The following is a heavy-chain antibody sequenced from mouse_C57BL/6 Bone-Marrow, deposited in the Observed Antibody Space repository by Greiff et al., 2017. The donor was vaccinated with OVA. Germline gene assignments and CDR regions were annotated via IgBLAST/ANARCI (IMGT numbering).Heavy chain of an antibody. J-gene: IGHJ2*01. CDR3: ARDYGSPYYFDY. CDR2: IDPSDSYT. CDR1: GYTFTSYW. Sequence: QVQLKQPGAELVRPGTSVKLSCKASGYTFTSYWMHWVKQRPGQGLEWIGVIDPSDSYTNYNQKFKGKATLTVDTSSSTAYMQLSSLTSEDSAVYYCARDYGSPYYFDYWGQGTTLTVSS. D-gene: IGHD1-1*01. V-gene: IGHV1-59*01.